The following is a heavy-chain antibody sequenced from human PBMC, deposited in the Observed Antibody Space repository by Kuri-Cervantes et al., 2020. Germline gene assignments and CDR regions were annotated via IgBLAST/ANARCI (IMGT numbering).Heavy chain of an antibody. CDR1: GFTFSSYA. CDR2: ISYDGSNK. V-gene: IGHV3-30-3*01. Sequence: GGSLRLSCAASGFTFSSYAMHWVRQAPGKGLEWVAVISYDGSNKYYADSVEGRFTISRDNSKNTLYLQMNSLRAEDTAVYYCAKDQSGYWGQGTLVTVSS. CDR3: AKDQSGY. J-gene: IGHJ4*02.